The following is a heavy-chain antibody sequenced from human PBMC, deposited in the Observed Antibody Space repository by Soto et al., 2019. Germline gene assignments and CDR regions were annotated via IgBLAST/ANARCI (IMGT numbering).Heavy chain of an antibody. J-gene: IGHJ4*02. CDR2: IIPIFGTA. V-gene: IGHV1-69*01. Sequence: QVQLVQSGAEVKKPGSSVKVSCKASGGTLSSYAISWVRQAPGQGLEWMGGIIPIFGTANYAQKFQGRVTITADESTSTAYMELSSLRSEDTAVYYCARAWGDDYDSSGYYGYWGQGTLVTVSS. CDR3: ARAWGDDYDSSGYYGY. D-gene: IGHD3-22*01. CDR1: GGTLSSYA.